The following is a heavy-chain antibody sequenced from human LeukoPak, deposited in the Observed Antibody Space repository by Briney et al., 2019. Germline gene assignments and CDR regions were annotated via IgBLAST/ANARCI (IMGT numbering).Heavy chain of an antibody. D-gene: IGHD3-10*02. CDR1: GFTFSIYS. J-gene: IGHJ6*04. CDR2: ISSSSSSI. Sequence: GGSLRLSCAASGFTFSIYSMNWVRQAPGKGLEWVSYISSSSSSIYYADSVKGRFTISRDNAKNSLYLQMNSLRAEDTAVYYCAELGITMIGGVWGKGTTVTISS. CDR3: AELGITMIGGV. V-gene: IGHV3-48*04.